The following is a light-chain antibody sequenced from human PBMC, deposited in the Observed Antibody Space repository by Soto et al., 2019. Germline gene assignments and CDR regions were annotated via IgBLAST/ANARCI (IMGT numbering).Light chain of an antibody. J-gene: IGLJ3*02. CDR3: QSYDSSLSGVV. V-gene: IGLV1-40*01. CDR2: ANF. Sequence: QSVLTQPPSVSGAPGQRVTISCTGSSSNIGVGYDVHWYQHLPGTAPKLLIYANFNRPSGVPDRFSGSKSGTSASLAITGLQAEDEADYYCQSYDSSLSGVVFGGGTKLTVL. CDR1: SSNIGVGYD.